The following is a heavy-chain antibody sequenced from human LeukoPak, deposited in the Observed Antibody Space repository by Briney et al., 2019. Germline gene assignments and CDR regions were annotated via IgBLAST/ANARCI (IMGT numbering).Heavy chain of an antibody. CDR1: GFTFCDYA. D-gene: IGHD3-16*02. Sequence: QPGRSLRLSCTISGFTFCDYAMSWVRQAPGKGLEWVGFIRTKAYGGTPEYAASVKGRFTISRDDFKSIAYLQVNSLKTEDTAVYLCSGTSYVWGSYRFLDFWGQGTLVTVSS. CDR2: IRTKAYGGTP. V-gene: IGHV3-49*04. CDR3: SGTSYVWGSYRFLDF. J-gene: IGHJ4*02.